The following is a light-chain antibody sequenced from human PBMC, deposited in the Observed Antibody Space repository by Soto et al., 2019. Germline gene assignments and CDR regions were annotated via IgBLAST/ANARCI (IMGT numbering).Light chain of an antibody. CDR2: GAS. J-gene: IGKJ1*01. Sequence: EIVLTQSPGTLSLSPGERATLSCRASQSVSSSYLAWYQQKPGQAPRLLISGASNRATGIPDRFSGSGSGTDFTLTISRLEPEDFAVYYCQQYATSWTFGQGTKVEIK. CDR3: QQYATSWT. V-gene: IGKV3-20*01. CDR1: QSVSSSY.